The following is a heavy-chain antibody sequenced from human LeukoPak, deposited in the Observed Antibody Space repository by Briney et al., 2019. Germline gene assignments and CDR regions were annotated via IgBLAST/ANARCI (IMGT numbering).Heavy chain of an antibody. D-gene: IGHD2-15*01. CDR2: IKQDGSEK. Sequence: PGGSLRLSCAASGFTFSSYWMSWVRQAPGKGLEWVANIKQDGSEKYYVDSVKGRFTISRDNAKNSLYLQMNSLRAEDTAVYYCTSSGQYYAFDIWGQGTMVTVSS. J-gene: IGHJ3*02. CDR1: GFTFSSYW. V-gene: IGHV3-7*01. CDR3: TSSGQYYAFDI.